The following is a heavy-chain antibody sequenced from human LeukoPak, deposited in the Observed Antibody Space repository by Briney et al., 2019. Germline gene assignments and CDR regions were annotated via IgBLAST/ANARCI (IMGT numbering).Heavy chain of an antibody. Sequence: GGSLRLSCAASGFTFSSYGMHWVRQAPGKGLEWVAVIWYDGSNKYYADSVKGRFTISRDNSENTLYLQMNSLRAEDTAVYYCARDSSNLGYYYYYYGMDVWGQGTTVTVSS. D-gene: IGHD1-26*01. CDR1: GFTFSSYG. J-gene: IGHJ6*02. CDR3: ARDSSNLGYYYYYYGMDV. CDR2: IWYDGSNK. V-gene: IGHV3-33*01.